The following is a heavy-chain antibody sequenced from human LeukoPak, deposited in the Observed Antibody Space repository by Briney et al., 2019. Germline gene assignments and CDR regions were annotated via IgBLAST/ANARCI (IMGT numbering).Heavy chain of an antibody. Sequence: ASVKVSCKASGYTFTSYGISWVRQAPGQGLEWMGWISAYNGNTNYAQKLQGRVTMTTDTSTRTAYMELRSLRSDDTAVYYCAREAVTIFGLVRTQTTKGPHRFDPWGQGTLVTVSS. D-gene: IGHD3-3*01. CDR2: ISAYNGNT. J-gene: IGHJ5*02. V-gene: IGHV1-18*01. CDR1: GYTFTSYG. CDR3: AREAVTIFGLVRTQTTKGPHRFDP.